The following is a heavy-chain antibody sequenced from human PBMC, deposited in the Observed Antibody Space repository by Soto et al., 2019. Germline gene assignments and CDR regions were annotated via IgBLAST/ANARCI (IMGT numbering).Heavy chain of an antibody. V-gene: IGHV3-33*01. J-gene: IGHJ4*02. CDR2: IWYDGSNK. Sequence: GSLRLSCAASGFTFSSYGMHWVRQAPGKGLEWVAVIWYDGSNKYYADSVKGRFTISRDNSKNTLYLQMNSLRAEDTAVYYCARDGGTVQQWLVRSLRNYFDYWGQGTLVTVSS. CDR3: ARDGGTVQQWLVRSLRNYFDY. CDR1: GFTFSSYG. D-gene: IGHD6-19*01.